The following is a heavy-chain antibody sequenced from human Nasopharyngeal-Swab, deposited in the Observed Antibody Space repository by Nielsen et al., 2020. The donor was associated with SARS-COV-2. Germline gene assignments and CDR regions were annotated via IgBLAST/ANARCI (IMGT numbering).Heavy chain of an antibody. CDR1: GFTFSSYS. CDR3: ARDWRYSSSWYTATSDY. J-gene: IGHJ4*02. CDR2: ISSSSSYI. Sequence: GESLKISCAASGFTFSSYSMNWVRQAPGKGLEWVSSISSSSSYIYYADSVKGRFTIPRGNAKNSLYLQMTSLRAEDTAVYYCARDWRYSSSWYTATSDYWGQGTLVTVSS. V-gene: IGHV3-21*01. D-gene: IGHD6-13*01.